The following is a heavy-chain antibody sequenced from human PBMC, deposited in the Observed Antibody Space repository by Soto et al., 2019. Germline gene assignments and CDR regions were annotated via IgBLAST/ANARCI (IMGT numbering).Heavy chain of an antibody. CDR2: IYSGGST. CDR3: ARVGTSSPFAY. Sequence: GGSLRLSCAASGFTFSSYWMHWVRQAPGQGLVWVSHIYSGGSTYYADSVKGRFTISRHNSKNTLYLQMNSLRAEDTAVYYCARVGTSSPFAYWGQGTLVTVSS. V-gene: IGHV3-53*04. J-gene: IGHJ4*02. CDR1: GFTFSSYW.